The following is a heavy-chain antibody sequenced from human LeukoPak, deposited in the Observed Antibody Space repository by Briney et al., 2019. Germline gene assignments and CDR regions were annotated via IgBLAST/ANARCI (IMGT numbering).Heavy chain of an antibody. Sequence: ASVKVSCKASGYTFTSYGISWVRQAPGQGLEWMGWISAYNGNTNYAQKLQGRVTMTTDTSTSTAYMELRSLRSDDTAVYYCARVESYDFWSGYYNYYYYGMDVWGQGTTVTVSS. J-gene: IGHJ6*02. CDR1: GYTFTSYG. D-gene: IGHD3-3*01. CDR2: ISAYNGNT. V-gene: IGHV1-18*01. CDR3: ARVESYDFWSGYYNYYYYGMDV.